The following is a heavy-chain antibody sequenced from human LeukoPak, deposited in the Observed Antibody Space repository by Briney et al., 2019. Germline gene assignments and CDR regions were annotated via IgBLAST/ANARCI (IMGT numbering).Heavy chain of an antibody. J-gene: IGHJ4*02. CDR1: GGSISSGGYY. CDR3: AREGDYYDSSGYYSGGYFDY. CDR2: IYHSGST. V-gene: IGHV4-30-2*01. D-gene: IGHD3-22*01. Sequence: NASQTLSLTCTVSGGSISSGGYYWRWIRQPPGKGLEWIGYIYHSGSTYYNPSLKSRVTISVDRSKNQFSLKLSSVTAADTAVYYCAREGDYYDSSGYYSGGYFDYWGQGTLVTVSS.